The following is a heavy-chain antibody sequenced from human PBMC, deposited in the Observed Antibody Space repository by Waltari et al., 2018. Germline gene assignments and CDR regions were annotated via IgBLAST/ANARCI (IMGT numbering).Heavy chain of an antibody. Sequence: QVQLVQSGAEVKEPGSSVKVSCEVSGGSFTGYGISWIRQAPGQGLEWGGRIIPVQDTTNYAEKFQGRVTITADKSTTTIYMEMGGLTSDDTAVYYCACDPDYSKFWYFDYWGQGTLISVSA. CDR1: GGSFTGYG. CDR3: ACDPDYSKFWYFDY. D-gene: IGHD4-4*01. J-gene: IGHJ4*02. CDR2: IIPVQDTT. V-gene: IGHV1-69*04.